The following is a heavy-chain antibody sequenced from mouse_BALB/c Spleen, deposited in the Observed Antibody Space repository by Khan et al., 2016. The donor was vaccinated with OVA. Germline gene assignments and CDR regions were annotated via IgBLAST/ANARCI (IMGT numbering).Heavy chain of an antibody. CDR1: GYTFTNYW. D-gene: IGHD2-1*01. Sequence: QIQLVQSGAELVKPGASVKLSCKTSGYTFTNYWIQWVKQRPGQGLGWIGQIFPGTGTTYYNENFKARATLTIDTSSSTAYMQLSNLTSEDSAVYFCARGYFGNYEFAYWGQGTLVTVSA. V-gene: IGHV1S132*01. CDR2: IFPGTGTT. J-gene: IGHJ3*01. CDR3: ARGYFGNYEFAY.